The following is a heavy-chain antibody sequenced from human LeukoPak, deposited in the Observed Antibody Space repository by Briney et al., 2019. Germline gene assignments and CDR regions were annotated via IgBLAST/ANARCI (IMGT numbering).Heavy chain of an antibody. J-gene: IGHJ5*02. V-gene: IGHV3-21*01. CDR2: ISSSSSYI. D-gene: IGHD3-10*01. CDR3: ARDLVKSRGWFDP. Sequence: GGSLRLSCAASGFTFSSYSRNWVRQAPGKGLEWVSSISSSSSYIYYADSVKGRFTISRDNSKNTLYLQMNSLRAEDTAVYYCARDLVKSRGWFDPWGQGTLVTVSS. CDR1: GFTFSSYS.